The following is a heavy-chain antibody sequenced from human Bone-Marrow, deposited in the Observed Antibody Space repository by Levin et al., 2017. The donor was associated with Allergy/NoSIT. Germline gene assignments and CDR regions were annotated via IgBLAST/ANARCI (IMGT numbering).Heavy chain of an antibody. Sequence: SGGSLRLSCAASGFTFSSYSMNWVRQAPGKGLEWVSSISSSSSYIYYADSVKGRFTISRDNAKNSLYLQMNSLRAEDTAVYYCARDTHGPIAVKPPDDYWGQGTLVTVSS. D-gene: IGHD6-19*01. J-gene: IGHJ4*02. CDR1: GFTFSSYS. CDR3: ARDTHGPIAVKPPDDY. CDR2: ISSSSSYI. V-gene: IGHV3-21*01.